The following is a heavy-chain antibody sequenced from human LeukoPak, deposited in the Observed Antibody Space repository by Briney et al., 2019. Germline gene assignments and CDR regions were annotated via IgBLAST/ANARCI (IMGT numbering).Heavy chain of an antibody. Sequence: SVKVSCKASGGTFSSYAISWVRQAPGQGLEWMGRIIPILGIANYAQKFQGRVTMTRDTSTSTVYMELSSLRSEDTAVYYCARTDSSGWSPLVSYYYYGMDVWGQGTTVTVSS. CDR3: ARTDSSGWSPLVSYYYYGMDV. V-gene: IGHV1-69*04. J-gene: IGHJ6*02. CDR2: IIPILGIA. CDR1: GGTFSSYA. D-gene: IGHD6-19*01.